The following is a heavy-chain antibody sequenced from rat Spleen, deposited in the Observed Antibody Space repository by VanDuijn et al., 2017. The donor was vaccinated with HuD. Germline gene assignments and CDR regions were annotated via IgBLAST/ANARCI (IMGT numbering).Heavy chain of an antibody. CDR1: GFTFSNYG. V-gene: IGHV5-25*01. D-gene: IGHD1-12*03. CDR2: ITDSGDST. J-gene: IGHJ1*01. Sequence: EVQLVESGGGLVQPGRSMKLSCAASGFTFSNYGMAWVRQAPTKGLEWVASITDSGDSTYYRDSVKGRFTISRDNAKTTLYLQMDSLRSEDTATYYCARHAYYDGYYHWYFDFWGPGTMVTVSS. CDR3: ARHAYYDGYYHWYFDF.